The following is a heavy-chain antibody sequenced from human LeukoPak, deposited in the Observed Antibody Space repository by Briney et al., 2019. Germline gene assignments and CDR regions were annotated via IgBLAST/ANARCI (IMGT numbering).Heavy chain of an antibody. CDR2: LNPNTGHA. CDR1: AYDFTGYY. J-gene: IGHJ4*02. D-gene: IGHD5-24*01. CDR3: AKDRDGADRIVL. Sequence: GASVKVSCKVVAYDFTGYYIHWVRQAPGQGPEWMGRLNPNTGHAVYAFKFQGRVTITRDTSSNTAYMEVTRLTSDDTALYSCAKDRDGADRIVLWGQGTLVTVSS. V-gene: IGHV1-2*06.